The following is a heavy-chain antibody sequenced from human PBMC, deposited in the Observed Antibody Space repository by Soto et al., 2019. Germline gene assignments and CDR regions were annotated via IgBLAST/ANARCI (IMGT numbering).Heavy chain of an antibody. CDR3: ARGGAMGVDY. J-gene: IGHJ4*02. V-gene: IGHV3-74*01. Sequence: GGSLRLSCTASGFTVSTGCMPWLRQAPGKGLVWVSRIYFDGITTNYADSVKGRLTVSRDNAKNTVYLHVNTLRDEDTAVYYCARGGAMGVDYWGQGTLVTVSS. CDR1: GFTVSTGC. D-gene: IGHD1-26*01. CDR2: IYFDGITT.